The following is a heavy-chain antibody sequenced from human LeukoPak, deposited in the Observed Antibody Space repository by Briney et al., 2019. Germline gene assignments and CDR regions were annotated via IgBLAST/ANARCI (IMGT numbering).Heavy chain of an antibody. CDR3: TRGSLSGSSRDY. CDR1: GYTFTNYG. CDR2: ISDYNGIT. Sequence: GASVKVSCKASGYTFTNYGISWVRHAPGQGLEWMGWISDYNGITNYAQTFQGRVNMTRNTSIDTAYMELSGLRSDDTAVYYCTRGSLSGSSRDYWGQGTLLTVSS. J-gene: IGHJ4*02. V-gene: IGHV1-18*01. D-gene: IGHD1-26*01.